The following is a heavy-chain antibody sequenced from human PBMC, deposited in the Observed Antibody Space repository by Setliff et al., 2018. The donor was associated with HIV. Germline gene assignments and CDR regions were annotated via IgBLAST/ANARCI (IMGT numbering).Heavy chain of an antibody. CDR3: ATNPEMATINYYYYYMDV. CDR1: GYNFATYY. V-gene: IGHV5-51*01. D-gene: IGHD5-12*01. Sequence: PGESLKISCKTSGYNFATYYITWVRQMPGKGLEWIGRINPGDSDTGYSPSFQGQVTISADKSISTAYMELSSLRSEDTAVYYCATNPEMATINYYYYYMDVWGKGTTVTVSS. CDR2: INPGDSDT. J-gene: IGHJ6*03.